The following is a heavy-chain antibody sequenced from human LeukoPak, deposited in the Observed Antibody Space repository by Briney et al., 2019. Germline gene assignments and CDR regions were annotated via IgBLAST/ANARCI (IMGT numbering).Heavy chain of an antibody. Sequence: GGSLRLSCAASGFTFSDHSMNWVRQAPGKGLEWVSSISTTSTYTYYADSVKGRFTISRDNFKNTLYMQMNSLRAEDTAVYYCAKVTGYWYFDLWGRGTLVTVSS. CDR1: GFTFSDHS. D-gene: IGHD3-9*01. CDR2: ISTTSTYT. CDR3: AKVTGYWYFDL. V-gene: IGHV3-21*04. J-gene: IGHJ2*01.